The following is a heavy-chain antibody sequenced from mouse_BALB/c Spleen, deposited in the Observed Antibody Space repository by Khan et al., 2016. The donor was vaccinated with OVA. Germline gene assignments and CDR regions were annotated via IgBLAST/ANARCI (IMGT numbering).Heavy chain of an antibody. D-gene: IGHD2-14*01. V-gene: IGHV3-2*02. CDR1: GYAITSDYA. CDR3: ARAHYYSYGYALDC. CDR2: ISSTGST. J-gene: IGHJ4*01. Sequence: EVQLQESGPGLVKPSQSLSLTCTVTGYAITSDYAWNWIRQFPGNKLEWMGYISSTGSTSYNPSLKSRISINRDTSKNQIFLQWKSVTTEDTATYYCARAHYYSYGYALDCWGRGTSVTVSS.